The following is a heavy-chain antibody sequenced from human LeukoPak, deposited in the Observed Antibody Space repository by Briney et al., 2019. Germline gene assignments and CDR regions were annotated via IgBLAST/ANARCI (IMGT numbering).Heavy chain of an antibody. CDR2: ISSSSSTI. Sequence: GGSLRLSCATSGFTLSSYSMNWVRQAPGKGREWVSYISSSSSTIYYADSVKGRFTISRDNAKNSLYLQMNSLRAEDTAVYYYARDQDRITIFGVVIISPYMDVWGKGTTVTVSS. V-gene: IGHV3-48*01. CDR1: GFTLSSYS. CDR3: ARDQDRITIFGVVIISPYMDV. D-gene: IGHD3-3*01. J-gene: IGHJ6*03.